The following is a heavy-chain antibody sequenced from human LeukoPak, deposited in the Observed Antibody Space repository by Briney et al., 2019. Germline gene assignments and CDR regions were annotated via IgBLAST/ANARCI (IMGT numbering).Heavy chain of an antibody. Sequence: GGSLRLSCASSGFTFSSDAVSGGRQAPGKGLEWVSAISGSGGSTYYADSVKGRFTISRDNSKNTLYLQMNSLRAEDTAVYYCAKRGYYDFWSGPTDDYWGQGTLVTVSS. CDR3: AKRGYYDFWSGPTDDY. CDR2: ISGSGGST. V-gene: IGHV3-23*01. J-gene: IGHJ4*02. CDR1: GFTFSSDA. D-gene: IGHD3-3*01.